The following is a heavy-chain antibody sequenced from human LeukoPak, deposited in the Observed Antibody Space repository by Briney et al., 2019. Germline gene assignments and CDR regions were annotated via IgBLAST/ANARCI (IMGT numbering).Heavy chain of an antibody. CDR2: INHSGST. Sequence: SETLSLTCAVYGGSFSGCYWSWIRQPPGKGLEWIGEINHSGSTYYNPSLKSRVTISVDTSKNQFSLKLSSVTAADTAVYYCARGGMNTTAMVMDYFDYWGQGTLVTVSS. J-gene: IGHJ4*02. D-gene: IGHD5-18*01. CDR3: ARGGMNTTAMVMDYFDY. CDR1: GGSFSGCY. V-gene: IGHV4-34*01.